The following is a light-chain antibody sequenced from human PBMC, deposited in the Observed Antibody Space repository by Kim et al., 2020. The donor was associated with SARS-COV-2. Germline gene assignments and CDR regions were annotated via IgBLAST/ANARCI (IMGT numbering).Light chain of an antibody. V-gene: IGKV3-11*01. Sequence: PGERATPSCRASQSVSSYLAWYQQKPDQAPRLLIYGASNRATGIPARLSGSGSGTDFTLTISSLEPEDIAVDYCPQCGYWPASLGPGAKVDI. CDR3: PQCGYWPAS. CDR1: QSVSSY. J-gene: IGKJ3*01. CDR2: GAS.